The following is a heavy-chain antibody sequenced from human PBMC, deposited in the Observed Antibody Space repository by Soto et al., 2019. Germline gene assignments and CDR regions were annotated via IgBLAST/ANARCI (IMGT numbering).Heavy chain of an antibody. J-gene: IGHJ4*02. V-gene: IGHV3-48*03. CDR1: GSPCSSSE. Sequence: HPGGSLRLSCAASGSPCSSSEMTSVRQAPGKGLERVSYISSSGSTIYYADSVKGRFNISRDNAKNSLYLRMNGLRAEDTAVYYCARDMVRGSRVDYWGQGT. CDR2: ISSSGSTI. CDR3: ARDMVRGSRVDY. D-gene: IGHD3-10*01.